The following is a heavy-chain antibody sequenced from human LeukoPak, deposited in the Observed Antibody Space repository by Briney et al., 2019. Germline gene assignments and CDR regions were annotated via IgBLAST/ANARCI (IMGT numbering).Heavy chain of an antibody. Sequence: GASVKVSCKASGYTFSGYYMHWVRQAPGQGLEWMGWINPNSGATNYAQTLQGRVTMTRDTSISIVYMELSRLRTDDTAAYYCARALRYDDSSGYYAYWGQGTLVTVSS. D-gene: IGHD3-22*01. V-gene: IGHV1-2*02. CDR2: INPNSGAT. CDR1: GYTFSGYY. J-gene: IGHJ4*02. CDR3: ARALRYDDSSGYYAY.